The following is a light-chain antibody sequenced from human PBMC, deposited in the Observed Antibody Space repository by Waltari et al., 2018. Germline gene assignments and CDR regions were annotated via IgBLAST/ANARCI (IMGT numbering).Light chain of an antibody. CDR2: AAS. V-gene: IGKV3D-15*01. CDR1: QSVGNN. Sequence: IVMTQSPATLSVSPGERATLSCRASQSVGNNLAWYQQKHGQAPRLLIYAASTRATGTPARFSGSGSGTDFTLTSGSMQSEDFALYYCQQYSSWPPLYTFGHGTRLEIK. CDR3: QQYSSWPPLYT. J-gene: IGKJ2*01.